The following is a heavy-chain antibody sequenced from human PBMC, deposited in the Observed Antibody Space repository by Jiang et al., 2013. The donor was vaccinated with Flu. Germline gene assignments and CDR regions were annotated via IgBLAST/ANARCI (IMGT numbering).Heavy chain of an antibody. Sequence: SGAEVKKPGTSVKVSCKASGFTFTSSAMQWVRQARGQRLEWIGWIVVGSGNTNYAQKFQERVTITRDMSTSTAYMELSSLRSEDTAVYYCAADLDYDSSGYYSRFDYWGQGTLVTVSS. J-gene: IGHJ4*02. V-gene: IGHV1-58*02. CDR3: AADLDYDSSGYYSRFDY. D-gene: IGHD3-22*01. CDR2: IVVGSGNT. CDR1: GFTFTSSA.